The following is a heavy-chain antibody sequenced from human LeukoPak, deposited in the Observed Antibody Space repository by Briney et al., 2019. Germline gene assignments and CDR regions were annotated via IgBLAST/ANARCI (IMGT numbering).Heavy chain of an antibody. D-gene: IGHD2-15*01. CDR2: IIPIFGTA. Sequence: GASVKVSCKASGGTFSSYAISWVRQAPGQGLEWMGGIIPIFGTANYAQKFQGRVTITADKSTSTAYRELSSLRSEDTAVYYCARGESHVGEGIVVVVAATRAFDIWGQGTMVTVSS. CDR1: GGTFSSYA. CDR3: ARGESHVGEGIVVVVAATRAFDI. V-gene: IGHV1-69*06. J-gene: IGHJ3*02.